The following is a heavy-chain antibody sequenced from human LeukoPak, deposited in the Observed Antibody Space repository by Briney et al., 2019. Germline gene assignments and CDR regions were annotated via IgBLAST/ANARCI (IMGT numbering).Heavy chain of an antibody. CDR3: AKFYYDFWSGYPHFDY. D-gene: IGHD3-3*01. J-gene: IGHJ4*02. V-gene: IGHV3-23*01. CDR1: GFTFSSCA. Sequence: QPGGSLRLSCAASGFTFSSCAMSWVRQAPGKGLEWVSSISGSGGSPYYADSVKGRFTISRDNSKNTLYLQMNSLRAEDTAVYYCAKFYYDFWSGYPHFDYWGQGTLVTVSS. CDR2: ISGSGGSP.